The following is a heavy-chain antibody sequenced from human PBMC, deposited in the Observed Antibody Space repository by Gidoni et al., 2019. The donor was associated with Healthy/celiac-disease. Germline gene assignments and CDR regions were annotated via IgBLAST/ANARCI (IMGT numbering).Heavy chain of an antibody. J-gene: IGHJ6*02. V-gene: IGHV4-31*03. Sequence: QVQLQESGPGLVKPSQTLSLTCTVSGGSISSGGYYWSWIRQHPGKGLEWIGYTYYSGTSYYNPSLKSRVTISVDTSKNQFSLKLSSVTAADTAVYYCARVAVAEKYGMDVWGQGTTVTVSS. CDR3: ARVAVAEKYGMDV. CDR1: GGSISSGGYY. D-gene: IGHD6-19*01. CDR2: TYYSGTS.